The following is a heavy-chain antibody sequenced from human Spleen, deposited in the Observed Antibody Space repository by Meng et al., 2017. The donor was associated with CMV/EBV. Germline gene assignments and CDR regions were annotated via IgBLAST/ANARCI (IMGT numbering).Heavy chain of an antibody. CDR3: ARGRGWFDP. V-gene: IGHV1-8*02. Sequence: KVACKASGYTFTSYAINWVRQATGQGLEWMGWMNPNSGNTGYAQKFQGRVTMTRNTSISTAYMELSSLKSEDTAVYYCARGRGWFDPWGQGTLVTVSS. CDR2: MNPNSGNT. J-gene: IGHJ5*02. CDR1: GYTFTSYA. D-gene: IGHD3-10*01.